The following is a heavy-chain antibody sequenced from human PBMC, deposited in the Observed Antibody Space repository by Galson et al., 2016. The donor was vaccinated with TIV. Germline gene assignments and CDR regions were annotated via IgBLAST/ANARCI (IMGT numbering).Heavy chain of an antibody. CDR3: ARHGGGGNNFGLSFDS. D-gene: IGHD5-18*01. CDR1: GYSFTSNW. V-gene: IGHV5-51*01. Sequence: QSGAEVKKPGESLKISCKLSGYSFTSNWIGWVRQMPGKGLEWIGIMYPADSDITYSPSFEGQVTFSADKSTSTAYLQWSSLKASDTAIYYCARHGGGGNNFGLSFDSWGQGALVTVSS. J-gene: IGHJ4*02. CDR2: MYPADSDI.